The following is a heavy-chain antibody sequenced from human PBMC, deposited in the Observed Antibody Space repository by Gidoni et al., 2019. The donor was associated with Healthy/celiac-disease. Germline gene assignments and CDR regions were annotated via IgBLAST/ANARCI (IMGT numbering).Heavy chain of an antibody. CDR2: ISYDGSNK. CDR3: ARSARITMVRGVKGNYYYGMDV. V-gene: IGHV3-30*04. Sequence: QVQLVVSGGGVVQPGRSLRLSCAASGFTFSSYAMHWVRQAPAKGLEWVAVISYDGSNKYYADSVKGRFTISRDNSKNTLYLQMNSLRAEDTAVYYCARSARITMVRGVKGNYYYGMDVWGQGTTVTVSS. CDR1: GFTFSSYA. D-gene: IGHD3-10*01. J-gene: IGHJ6*02.